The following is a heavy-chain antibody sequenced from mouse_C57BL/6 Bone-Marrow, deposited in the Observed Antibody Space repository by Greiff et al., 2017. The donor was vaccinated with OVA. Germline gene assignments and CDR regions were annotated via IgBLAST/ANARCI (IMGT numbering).Heavy chain of an antibody. D-gene: IGHD2-4*01. CDR3: AHYDYDKAYYFDY. CDR1: GYTFTSYW. Sequence: VQLQQPGAELVRPGTSVKLSCKASGYTFTSYWMHWVKQRPGQGLEWIGVIDPSDSYTNYNQKFKGKSTLTVDTSSSTAYMQLSSLTSEDSAVYYCAHYDYDKAYYFDYWGQGTTLTVSS. V-gene: IGHV1-59*01. J-gene: IGHJ2*01. CDR2: IDPSDSYT.